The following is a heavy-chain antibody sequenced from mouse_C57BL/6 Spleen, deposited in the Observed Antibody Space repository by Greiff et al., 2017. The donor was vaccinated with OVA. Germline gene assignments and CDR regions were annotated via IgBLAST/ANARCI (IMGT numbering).Heavy chain of an antibody. J-gene: IGHJ3*01. CDR2: ISSGGDYI. V-gene: IGHV5-9-1*02. D-gene: IGHD2-4*01. CDR1: GFTFSSYA. Sequence: EVKLMESGEGLVKPGGSLKLSCAASGFTFSSYAMSWVRQTPEKRLEWVAYISSGGDYIYYADTVKGRFTISRDNARNTLYLQMSSLKSEDTAMYYCTRVDYYDYDEVFAYWGQGTLVTVSA. CDR3: TRVDYYDYDEVFAY.